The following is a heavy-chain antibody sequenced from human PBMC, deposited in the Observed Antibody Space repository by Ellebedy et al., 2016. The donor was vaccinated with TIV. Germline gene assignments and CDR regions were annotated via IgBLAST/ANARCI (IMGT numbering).Heavy chain of an antibody. V-gene: IGHV3-48*02. CDR3: GRDGVWGGDY. CDR2: ITGSSSTM. Sequence: GGSLRLXCAASGFTFSSYPMTWVRQAPGKGLEWISYITGSSSTMLYADSVKGRFTISRDNAENSLYLQMNSLRDEDTAVYYCGRDGVWGGDYWGQGTLVTVSS. CDR1: GFTFSSYP. J-gene: IGHJ4*02. D-gene: IGHD2-8*01.